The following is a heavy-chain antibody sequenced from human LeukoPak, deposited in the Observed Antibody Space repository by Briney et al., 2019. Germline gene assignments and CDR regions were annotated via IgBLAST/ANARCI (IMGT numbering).Heavy chain of an antibody. CDR1: GGSMRSNY. D-gene: IGHD1-26*01. V-gene: IGHV4-59*12. CDR2: IYYSGST. Sequence: SETLSLTCTVSGGSMRSNYWSLTRQPPGKGLEWIGNIYYSGSTNYNPSLKSRVTISIDPSKNQFSLKLSSVTAADTAVYYCARGPPGAQGGYYYYYMDVWGKGTTVTVSS. J-gene: IGHJ6*03. CDR3: ARGPPGAQGGYYYYYMDV.